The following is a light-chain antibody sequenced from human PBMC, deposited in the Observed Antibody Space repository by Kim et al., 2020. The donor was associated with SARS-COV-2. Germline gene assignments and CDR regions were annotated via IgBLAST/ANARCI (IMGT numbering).Light chain of an antibody. J-gene: IGLJ3*02. CDR1: SGHSNYA. CDR2: LNSDGSH. CDR3: QTWGTGLRV. V-gene: IGLV4-69*01. Sequence: ASVKLTCTLSSGHSNYAIAWHQQQPEKGPRYLMILNSDGSHSRGDGIPDRFSGSSSGAEHYLTISSLQSEDEADYYCQTWGTGLRVFGGGTQLTVL.